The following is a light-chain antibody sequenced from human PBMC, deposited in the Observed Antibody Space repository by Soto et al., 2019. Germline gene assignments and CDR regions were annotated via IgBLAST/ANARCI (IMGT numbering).Light chain of an antibody. J-gene: IGLJ3*02. CDR3: CSYAYRSGV. Sequence: QSALTQPRSVSGSPGQSVTISCTGTSSDVGGYNYVSWYQQHPGKVPKLIIYDVRKRPSGVPDRFSGSKSGNTASLTISGFQAEDEADYYCCSYAYRSGVFGGGTKVTVL. CDR1: SSDVGGYNY. V-gene: IGLV2-11*01. CDR2: DVR.